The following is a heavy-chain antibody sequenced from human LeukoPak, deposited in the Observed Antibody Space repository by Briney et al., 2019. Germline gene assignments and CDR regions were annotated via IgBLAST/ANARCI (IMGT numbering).Heavy chain of an antibody. Sequence: SVKVSCKASGGTFSSYAISWVRQAPGQGLEWMGGIIPIFGTANYAQKFQGRVTITADESTSTAYMELSSLRSEDTAVYYCARLYSGYDSRYFDYWGQGTLVTVSS. D-gene: IGHD5-12*01. CDR2: IIPIFGTA. V-gene: IGHV1-69*13. J-gene: IGHJ4*02. CDR3: ARLYSGYDSRYFDY. CDR1: GGTFSSYA.